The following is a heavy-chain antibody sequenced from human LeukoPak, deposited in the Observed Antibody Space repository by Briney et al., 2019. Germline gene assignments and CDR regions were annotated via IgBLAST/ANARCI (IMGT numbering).Heavy chain of an antibody. Sequence: GGSLRLSCAASGFAFSTYSMNWVRQALGKGLEWVSYISSGSNTIDYADSVKGRFTISRDNAKNSLYLQMNSLRAEDTAVYYCARETYYAYDIWGQGTMVTVSS. CDR1: GFAFSTYS. CDR3: ARETYYAYDI. J-gene: IGHJ3*02. V-gene: IGHV3-48*01. D-gene: IGHD3-10*01. CDR2: ISSGSNTI.